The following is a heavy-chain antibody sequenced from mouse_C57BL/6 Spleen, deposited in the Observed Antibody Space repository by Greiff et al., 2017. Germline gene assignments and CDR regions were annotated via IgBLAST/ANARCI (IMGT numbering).Heavy chain of an antibody. D-gene: IGHD1-1*01. CDR2: IYPRDGST. Sequence: QVQLQQSDAELVKPGASVKISCKVSGYTFTDHTIHWMKQRPEQGLEWIGYIYPRDGSTKYNEKFKGKATLTADKSSSTAYMQLNSLTSEDSAVYFCARPSYYYGSPWDFDVWGTGTTVTVSS. CDR1: GYTFTDHT. V-gene: IGHV1-78*01. CDR3: ARPSYYYGSPWDFDV. J-gene: IGHJ1*03.